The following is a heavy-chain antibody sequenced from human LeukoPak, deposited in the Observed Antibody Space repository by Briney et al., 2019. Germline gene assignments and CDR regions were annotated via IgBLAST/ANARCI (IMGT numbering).Heavy chain of an antibody. CDR1: GGSISSSNW. Sequence: AETLSLTCAVSGGSISSSNWWSWVRQPPGKGLEWIGEIYHSGSTNYNPSLKSRVTISVDKSKNQFSLKLSSVTAADTAVYYCAGSTCSGGSCYSGDYFDYWGQGTLVTVSS. CDR2: IYHSGST. D-gene: IGHD2-15*01. V-gene: IGHV4-4*02. CDR3: AGSTCSGGSCYSGDYFDY. J-gene: IGHJ4*02.